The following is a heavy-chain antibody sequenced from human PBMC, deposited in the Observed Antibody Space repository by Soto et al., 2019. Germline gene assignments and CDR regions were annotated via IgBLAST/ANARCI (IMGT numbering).Heavy chain of an antibody. CDR3: ARHITGNEILTGSLYRYFDL. V-gene: IGHV5-51*01. Sequence: GESLKISCKASGYNFISYWIGWARQMPGRDLEWVAMIFPGDSDTTYGPSFQGRVSVSVDKSSTSAYLHWSGLTASDSGIYYCARHITGNEILTGSLYRYFDLWGRGTRVTVSS. J-gene: IGHJ2*01. CDR2: IFPGDSDT. D-gene: IGHD3-9*01. CDR1: GYNFISYW.